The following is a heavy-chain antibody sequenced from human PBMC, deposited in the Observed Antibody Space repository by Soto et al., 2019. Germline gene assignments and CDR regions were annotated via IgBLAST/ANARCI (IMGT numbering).Heavy chain of an antibody. CDR2: INPNSGGT. J-gene: IGHJ4*02. V-gene: IGHV1-2*02. Sequence: QVQLVQSGAEVKKPGASVKVSCKASGYTFTGYYMHWVRQAPGQGTEWMGWINPNSGGTTYAQKFQGRVTVTRDTSISTAYMELRSLRSDDTAVYYCARGGSCSLDYWGQGTLVTVSS. CDR1: GYTFTGYY. CDR3: ARGGSCSLDY. D-gene: IGHD1-26*01.